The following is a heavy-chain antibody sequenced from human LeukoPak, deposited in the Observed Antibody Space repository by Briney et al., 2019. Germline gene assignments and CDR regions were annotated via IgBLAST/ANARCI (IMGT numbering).Heavy chain of an antibody. V-gene: IGHV1-8*03. CDR3: ARGRYSSSWINYYYYYMDV. Sequence: ASVKVSCKASGYTFTSYDINWVRQATGQGLEWMGWMNPNSCNTGYAQKFQGRVTITRNTSISTAYMELSSLRSEDTAVYYCARGRYSSSWINYYYYYMDVLGKGTTVTVSS. CDR1: GYTFTSYD. CDR2: MNPNSCNT. D-gene: IGHD6-13*01. J-gene: IGHJ6*03.